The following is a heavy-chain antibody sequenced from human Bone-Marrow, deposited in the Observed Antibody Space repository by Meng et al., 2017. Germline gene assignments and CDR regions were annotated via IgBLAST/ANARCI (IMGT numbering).Heavy chain of an antibody. V-gene: IGHV4-34*01. D-gene: IGHD4-11*01. Sequence: VSLWQWGAGLLKPSEALSLTCVVSGGSFSDYYWSRIRQPPGKGLEWIGEINHSGSNNYNPSLESRATISVDTSQNNLSLKLSSVTAADSAVYYCARGPTTMAHDFDYWGQGTLVTVSS. CDR1: GGSFSDYY. J-gene: IGHJ4*02. CDR3: ARGPTTMAHDFDY. CDR2: INHSGSN.